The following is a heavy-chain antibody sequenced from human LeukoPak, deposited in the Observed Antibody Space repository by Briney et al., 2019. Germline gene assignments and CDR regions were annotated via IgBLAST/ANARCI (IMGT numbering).Heavy chain of an antibody. CDR2: ISGSSSTI. D-gene: IGHD1-1*01. CDR3: AKGTTWGTRSFDY. Sequence: QPGGSLRLSCAASGFTGSNNYMSWVRQAPGKGLEWVSYISGSSSTIYYADSVKGRFTISRDNAKNTLFLQMNSLRAEDTAVYYCAKGTTWGTRSFDYWGQGALVTVSS. V-gene: IGHV3-48*01. J-gene: IGHJ4*02. CDR1: GFTGSNNY.